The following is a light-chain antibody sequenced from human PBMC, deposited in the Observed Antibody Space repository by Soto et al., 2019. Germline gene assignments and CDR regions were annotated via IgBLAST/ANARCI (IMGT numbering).Light chain of an antibody. CDR2: GAS. CDR1: QSVSSSY. Sequence: EIVLTQSPGTLSLSPGERATLSCRASQSVSSSYLAWYQQKPGQAPRLLIYGASSRATGIPDRFSGSGSGTGFTLTISRLEPEDFAVYYGQQYGSSPLTFGGGTMVEIK. CDR3: QQYGSSPLT. J-gene: IGKJ4*01. V-gene: IGKV3-20*01.